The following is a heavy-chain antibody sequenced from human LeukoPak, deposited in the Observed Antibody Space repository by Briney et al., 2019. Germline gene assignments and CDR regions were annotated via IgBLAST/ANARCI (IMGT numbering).Heavy chain of an antibody. CDR2: IYSSGST. CDR3: ARDWGRYAI. J-gene: IGHJ3*02. D-gene: IGHD3-9*01. Sequence: SETLSLTCTFSGDSISRGAYYWSWIRQHPRKGLEWIGKIYSSGSTYYNPSLKSRVLISIDTSKNQFSLKVRSVTAADTAVYFCARDWGRYAIWGQGTVVIVSS. CDR1: GDSISRGAYY. V-gene: IGHV4-31*03.